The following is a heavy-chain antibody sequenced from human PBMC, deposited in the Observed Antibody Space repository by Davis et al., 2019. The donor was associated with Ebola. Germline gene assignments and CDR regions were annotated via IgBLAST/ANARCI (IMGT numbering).Heavy chain of an antibody. CDR1: GFTFNKYW. CDR2: IKQDGSEK. J-gene: IGHJ4*02. CDR3: ARGPSTGNSFTY. Sequence: GGSLRLSCAASGFTFNKYWMTWVRQAPGKGLEWVANIKQDGSEKYYVDSVKGRFTISRDNAKNSLYLQMNSLRAEDTAVYYCARGPSTGNSFTYWGQGTLVTVSS. V-gene: IGHV3-7*01. D-gene: IGHD6-13*01.